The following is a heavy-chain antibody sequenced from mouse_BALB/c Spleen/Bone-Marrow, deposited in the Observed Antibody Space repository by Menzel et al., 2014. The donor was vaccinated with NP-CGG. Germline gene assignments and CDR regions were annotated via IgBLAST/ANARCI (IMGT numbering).Heavy chain of an antibody. D-gene: IGHD1-1*01. V-gene: IGHV5-9-3*01. CDR3: ARHITTVVADY. Sequence: EVHLVESGGGLVKPGGSLKLSCAASGFTFSSYAMSWVRQTPEKRLEWVATISSGGSYTYYPDSVKGRFTNSRDNAKNTLYLQMSSLRSEDTAMYYCARHITTVVADYRGQGTTLTVSS. J-gene: IGHJ2*01. CDR1: GFTFSSYA. CDR2: ISSGGSYT.